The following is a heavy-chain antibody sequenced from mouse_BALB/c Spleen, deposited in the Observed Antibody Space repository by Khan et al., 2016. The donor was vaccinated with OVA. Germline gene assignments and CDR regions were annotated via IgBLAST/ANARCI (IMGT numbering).Heavy chain of an antibody. CDR3: ARGGSSGPAWFAY. Sequence: EVQLQESGPGLVKPSQSLSLTCSVTGYSITSGYFCNWIRQFPGNKLEWMGYIRYDGNSNYNPSLKNRISITRDTSKNQFFLKLNSVTPEDTATXYCARGGSSGPAWFAYWGQGTLVTVSA. CDR1: GYSITSGYF. J-gene: IGHJ3*01. V-gene: IGHV3-6*02. CDR2: IRYDGNS. D-gene: IGHD3-1*01.